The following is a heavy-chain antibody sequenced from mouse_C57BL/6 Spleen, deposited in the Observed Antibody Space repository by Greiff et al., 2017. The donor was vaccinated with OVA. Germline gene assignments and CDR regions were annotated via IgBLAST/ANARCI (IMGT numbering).Heavy chain of an antibody. V-gene: IGHV14-4*01. D-gene: IGHD1-1*01. CDR2: IDPENGDT. Sequence: EVKVVESGAELVRPGASVKLSCTASGFNIKDDYMHWVKQRPEQGLEWIGWIDPENGDTEYASKFQGKATITADTSSNTAYLQLSSLTSEDTAVYYCTLYLNYYGSSYGFAYWGQGTLVTVSA. CDR1: GFNIKDDY. J-gene: IGHJ3*01. CDR3: TLYLNYYGSSYGFAY.